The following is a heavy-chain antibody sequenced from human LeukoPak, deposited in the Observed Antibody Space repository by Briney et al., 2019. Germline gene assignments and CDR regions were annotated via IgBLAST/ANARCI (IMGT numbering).Heavy chain of an antibody. D-gene: IGHD3-9*01. CDR2: ISTSSSYK. V-gene: IGHV3-21*01. CDR1: GFTFSTYA. Sequence: GGSLRLSCAASGFTFSTYAITWVRQAPGKGLEWVSSISTSSSYKYYADSVKGRFTISRDNAKDSLYLQMNSLRAEDTAVYYCARGRYDVLAGYQPPYFDYWGQGTLVTVSS. J-gene: IGHJ4*02. CDR3: ARGRYDVLAGYQPPYFDY.